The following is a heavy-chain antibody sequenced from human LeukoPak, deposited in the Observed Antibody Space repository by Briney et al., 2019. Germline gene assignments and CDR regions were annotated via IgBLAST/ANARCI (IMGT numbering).Heavy chain of an antibody. Sequence: SETLSLTCSVSGGSISSYYWSWIRQPPGKGLEWIGYIYYSGSTNYNPSLKSRVTISVDTSKNQFSLKLSSVTAADTAVYYCARPGGPNNWYFDLWGRGTLVTVSS. CDR2: IYYSGST. CDR1: GGSISSYY. V-gene: IGHV4-59*08. CDR3: ARPGGPNNWYFDL. J-gene: IGHJ2*01. D-gene: IGHD4/OR15-4a*01.